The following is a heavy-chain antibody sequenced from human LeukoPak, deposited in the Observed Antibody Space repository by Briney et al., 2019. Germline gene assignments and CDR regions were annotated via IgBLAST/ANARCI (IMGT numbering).Heavy chain of an antibody. J-gene: IGHJ4*02. CDR1: GFTFSSYE. Sequence: GGSLRLSCAASGFTFSSYEMNWVRQAPGKGLDWVSYISSGGTTIYYADSVKGRFTISRDNSKNTLYLQMNSLRAEDTAVYYCAKSPGGRHHNWGQGTLVTVSS. CDR3: AKSPGGRHHN. CDR2: ISSGGTTI. D-gene: IGHD3-16*01. V-gene: IGHV3-48*03.